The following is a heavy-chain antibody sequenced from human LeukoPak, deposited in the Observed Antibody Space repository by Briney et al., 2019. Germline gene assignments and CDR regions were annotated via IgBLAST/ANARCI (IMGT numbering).Heavy chain of an antibody. V-gene: IGHV4-61*01. CDR2: INDSGST. CDR3: TRRGRNNWGEGNDY. Sequence: TSETLSLTCTVSGGSVSSGSYYWSWIRQPPGKGLEWIGYINDSGSTNSNPSLKSRVTMSVDTSKNQFSLKLSSVTAADTAVYYCTRRGRNNWGEGNDYWGQGTLVTVSS. J-gene: IGHJ4*02. CDR1: GGSVSSGSYY. D-gene: IGHD1-1*01.